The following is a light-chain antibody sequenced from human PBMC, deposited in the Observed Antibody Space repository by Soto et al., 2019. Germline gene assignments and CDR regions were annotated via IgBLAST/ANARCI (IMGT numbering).Light chain of an antibody. CDR2: GAS. CDR1: QSVSNDF. V-gene: IGKV3-20*01. CDR3: QQYGSAPPRT. Sequence: EIVLTQSPGILSLPPGERATLSCRASQSVSNDFLAWYQQKPGQAPRLLIYGASTRATDVPDRFSGSGSGADFTLTISRLEPEDFAVYYCQQYGSAPPRTFGQGTTVE. J-gene: IGKJ1*01.